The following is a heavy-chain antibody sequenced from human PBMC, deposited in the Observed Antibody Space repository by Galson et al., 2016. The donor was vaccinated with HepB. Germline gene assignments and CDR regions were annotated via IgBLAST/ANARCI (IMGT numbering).Heavy chain of an antibody. V-gene: IGHV3-7*01. J-gene: IGHJ5*02. CDR1: GFTFNSYW. CDR3: ARGWDDFWSAGRFDP. D-gene: IGHD3-3*01. CDR2: IKQDGSEK. Sequence: SLRLSCAASGFTFNSYWMSWVRRAPGKGLEWVANIKQDGSEKYYVDSVKGRFTISRDNARNSLYLQMNSPGAEDTAVYYCARGWDDFWSAGRFDPGGQGTLVTVSS.